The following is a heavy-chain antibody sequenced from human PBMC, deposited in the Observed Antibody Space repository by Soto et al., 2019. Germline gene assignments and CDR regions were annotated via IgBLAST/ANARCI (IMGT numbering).Heavy chain of an antibody. CDR3: TGACYDVSGYSLDP. V-gene: IGHV4-59*01. CDR2: IYYGGSI. CDR1: GGSISSGD. J-gene: IGHJ5*02. Sequence: PSETLSLTCSVSGGSISSGDWTWIRQPPGKGLEWIGYIYYGGSINYNPSLKSRVIISVDTAKNQFSLRLSSVSAADTAVYYCTGACYDVSGYSLDPWGQGTSVTVSS. D-gene: IGHD3-22*01.